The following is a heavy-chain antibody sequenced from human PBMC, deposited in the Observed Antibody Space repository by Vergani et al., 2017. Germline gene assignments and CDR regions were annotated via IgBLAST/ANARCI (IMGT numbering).Heavy chain of an antibody. Sequence: EVQLVESGGGLVKPGGSLRLSCAASGFTFSNAWMSWVRQAPGKGLEWVGRIKRKDDGGTTDYAAPVKGRFTISRDDSKNTLYLQMSSLKTEDTAVYYCTTHKTDYYDSSGYYYWGQGTLVTVSS. CDR1: GFTFSNAW. D-gene: IGHD3-22*01. CDR2: IKRKDDGGTT. J-gene: IGHJ4*02. V-gene: IGHV3-15*01. CDR3: TTHKTDYYDSSGYYY.